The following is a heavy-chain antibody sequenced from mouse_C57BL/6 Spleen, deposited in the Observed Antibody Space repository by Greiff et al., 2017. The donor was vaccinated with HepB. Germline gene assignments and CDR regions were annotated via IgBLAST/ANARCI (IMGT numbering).Heavy chain of an antibody. CDR2: IDPSDSYT. J-gene: IGHJ2*01. D-gene: IGHD6-2*01. V-gene: IGHV1-69*01. CDR3: ARDGPLCDY. Sequence: QVQLQQSGAELVMPGASVKLSCKASGYTFTSYWMHWVKQRPGQGLEWIGEIDPSDSYTNYNQKFKGKSTLTVDKSSSPAYMQLSSLSSEDSAVYYCARDGPLCDYWGQGTTLTVSS. CDR1: GYTFTSYW.